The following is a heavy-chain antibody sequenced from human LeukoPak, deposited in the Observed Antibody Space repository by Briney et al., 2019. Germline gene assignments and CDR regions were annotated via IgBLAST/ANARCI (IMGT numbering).Heavy chain of an antibody. D-gene: IGHD2-15*01. V-gene: IGHV3-48*01. CDR2: IIISSRTI. Sequence: GGSLRLSCAASGFTFSSFSMNWVRQAPGKGLEWLSYIIISSRTIFYAYCVKGRFTISRDNAKNTLYLQMNSLRAEDTAVYYCARVHGGYPFDYWGQGTLVTVSS. CDR1: GFTFSSFS. J-gene: IGHJ4*02. CDR3: ARVHGGYPFDY.